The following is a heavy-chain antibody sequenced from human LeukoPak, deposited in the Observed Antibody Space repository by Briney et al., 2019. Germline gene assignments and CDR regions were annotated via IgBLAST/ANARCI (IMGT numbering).Heavy chain of an antibody. CDR2: INSDGSGT. CDR1: GFTFSNYW. V-gene: IGHV3-74*01. Sequence: PGGSLRLSCAASGFTFSNYWIHWVRQAPGKGPVWVSHINSDGSGTSYADSVKGRFTVSRDNAKNTLYLQMNSLRVEDTAVYYCARGTAVAGTYYWGQGTLGTVYS. CDR3: ARGTAVAGTYY. J-gene: IGHJ4*02. D-gene: IGHD6-19*01.